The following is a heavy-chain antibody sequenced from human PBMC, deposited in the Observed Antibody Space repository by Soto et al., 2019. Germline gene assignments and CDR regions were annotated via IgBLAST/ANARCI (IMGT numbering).Heavy chain of an antibody. CDR3: ASGWDDILTGYYIDY. CDR1: GGSISSYY. Sequence: PSETLSVTCTVAGGSISSYYWSWIRQPPGKGLEWIGYIYYSGSTNYNPSLKSRVTISVDTSKDQFSLKLSSVTAADTAVYYCASGWDDILTGYYIDYWGQGTLVTVSS. J-gene: IGHJ4*02. CDR2: IYYSGST. V-gene: IGHV4-59*01. D-gene: IGHD3-9*01.